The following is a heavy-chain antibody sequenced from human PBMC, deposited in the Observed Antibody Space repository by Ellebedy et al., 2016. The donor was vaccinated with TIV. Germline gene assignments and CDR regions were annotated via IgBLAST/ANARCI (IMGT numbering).Heavy chain of an antibody. Sequence: GGSLRLXXAASGFTFSSYAMSWVRQAPGKGLEWVSAISGSGGSTYYADSVKGRFTISRDNSKNTLYLQMNSLRAEDTAVYYCAKTDGDYAGSYYGMDVWGQGTTVTVSS. V-gene: IGHV3-23*01. D-gene: IGHD4-17*01. J-gene: IGHJ6*02. CDR2: ISGSGGST. CDR1: GFTFSSYA. CDR3: AKTDGDYAGSYYGMDV.